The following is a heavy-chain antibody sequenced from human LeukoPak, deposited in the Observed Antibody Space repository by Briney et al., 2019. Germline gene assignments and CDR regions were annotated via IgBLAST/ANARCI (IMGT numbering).Heavy chain of an antibody. CDR2: IYYSGNT. D-gene: IGHD3-3*01. V-gene: IGHV4-59*01. Sequence: PSETLSLTCTVSGDSISSYYWSWIRQPPGKGLEWIGYIYYSGNTNYNPSLKSRVTISVDTSKNQFSLKLSSVTAADTAVYYCARDIDIGGFDPWGQGTPVTVSS. J-gene: IGHJ5*02. CDR3: ARDIDIGGFDP. CDR1: GDSISSYY.